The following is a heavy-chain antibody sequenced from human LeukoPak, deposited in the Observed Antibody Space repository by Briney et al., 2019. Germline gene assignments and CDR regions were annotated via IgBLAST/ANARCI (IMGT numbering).Heavy chain of an antibody. CDR3: ARGASGTFSWFDS. V-gene: IGHV3-30-3*01. CDR2: MSYNGNNK. J-gene: IGHJ5*01. D-gene: IGHD1-1*01. CDR1: GFTFINYP. Sequence: GGCLRLSCAASGFTFINYPIHWVRQAPGKGLEWMAVMSYNGNNKYYADSVKGRFTISRDNSKTTLYLQMDRLGPGDTAVYYCARGASGTFSWFDSWGQGTLVTVSS.